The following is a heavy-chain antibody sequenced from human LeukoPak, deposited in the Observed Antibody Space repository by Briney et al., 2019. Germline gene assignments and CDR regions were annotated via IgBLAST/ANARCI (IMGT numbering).Heavy chain of an antibody. CDR2: FYYSWST. V-gene: IGHV4-59*11. J-gene: IGHJ4*02. D-gene: IGHD3-16*01. CDR1: GRSISSHY. Sequence: SDTLSLTCTVSGRSISSHYWSWIRQPPGKGLEWIGYFYYSWSTNYNPSLKSRVTISVDTSKNQFSLKLCSVTAADTAVYYCARGGDFDYWGQGTLVTVSS. CDR3: ARGGDFDY.